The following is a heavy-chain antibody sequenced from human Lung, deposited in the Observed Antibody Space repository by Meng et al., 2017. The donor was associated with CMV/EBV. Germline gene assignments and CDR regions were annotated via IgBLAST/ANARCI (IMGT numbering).Heavy chain of an antibody. J-gene: IGHJ4*02. D-gene: IGHD3-22*01. CDR3: AKDAARQYYDSSGYYFDY. V-gene: IGHV3-48*03. CDR1: GFTFSGYE. Sequence: GGSXRLSCVVSGFTFSGYEMNWVRLAPGKGLEWVSYISSSGNIKYYADSVKGRFTISRDNARNSLFLQMNSLRVEDTAVYFCAKDAARQYYDSSGYYFDYXGLGXLVTVSS. CDR2: ISSSGNIK.